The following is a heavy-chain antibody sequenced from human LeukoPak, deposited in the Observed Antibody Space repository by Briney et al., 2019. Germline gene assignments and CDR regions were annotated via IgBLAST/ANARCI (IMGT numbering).Heavy chain of an antibody. CDR1: GGSISSYY. CDR3: ARDSRYNEYYYYGMDV. V-gene: IGHV4-59*01. CDR2: IYYSGST. D-gene: IGHD2/OR15-2a*01. J-gene: IGHJ6*02. Sequence: SETLSLTCTVSGGSISSYYWSWIRQPPGKGLEWIGYIYYSGSTNYNPSLKSRITISVDTSKNQFSLKLSSVTAADTAVYYCARDSRYNEYYYYGMDVWGQGTRSPSP.